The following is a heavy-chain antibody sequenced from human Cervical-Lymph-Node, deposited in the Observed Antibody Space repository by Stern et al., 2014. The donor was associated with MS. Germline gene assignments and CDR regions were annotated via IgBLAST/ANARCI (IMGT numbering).Heavy chain of an antibody. D-gene: IGHD3/OR15-3a*01. CDR2: IYHGGVT. Sequence: QLQLQESGPGLVKSSETLSLTCTVSGGSIRNYYWSWIRQPPGKGLEWIGYIYHGGVTKYNPSLKSRVTISVDTSKNQFSLRLNSLTAADTAVYYCARGHDFSSGRPDYWGQGTLVTVSS. CDR1: GGSIRNYY. J-gene: IGHJ4*02. CDR3: ARGHDFSSGRPDY. V-gene: IGHV4-59*01.